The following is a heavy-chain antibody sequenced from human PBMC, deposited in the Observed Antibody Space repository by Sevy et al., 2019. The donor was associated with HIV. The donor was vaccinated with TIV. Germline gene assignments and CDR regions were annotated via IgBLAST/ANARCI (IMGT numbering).Heavy chain of an antibody. D-gene: IGHD3-22*01. CDR3: ARTPSSYDSSGRYYPWFDP. Sequence: SETLSLTCAVSGYSISSGYYWGWIRQPPGKGLEWIGSIFHSGSTYYNPSLKSRVTISVDTSKNQFSLKLSCVTAADTAVYFCARTPSSYDSSGRYYPWFDPWGQGTLVTVSS. CDR1: GYSISSGYY. CDR2: IFHSGST. J-gene: IGHJ5*02. V-gene: IGHV4-38-2*01.